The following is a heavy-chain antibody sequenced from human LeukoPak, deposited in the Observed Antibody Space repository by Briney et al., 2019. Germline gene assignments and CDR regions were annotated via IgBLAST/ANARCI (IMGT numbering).Heavy chain of an antibody. CDR3: ARGSPYYDFWSGSLTQKLMGGTFDI. J-gene: IGHJ3*02. Sequence: SETLSLTCAVYGGSFSGYYWSWIRQPPGKGLEWIGYIYYSGSTNYNPSLKSRVTISVDTSKNQFSLKLSSVTAADTAVYYCARGSPYYDFWSGSLTQKLMGGTFDIWGQGTMVTVSS. CDR2: IYYSGST. D-gene: IGHD3-3*01. CDR1: GGSFSGYY. V-gene: IGHV4-59*01.